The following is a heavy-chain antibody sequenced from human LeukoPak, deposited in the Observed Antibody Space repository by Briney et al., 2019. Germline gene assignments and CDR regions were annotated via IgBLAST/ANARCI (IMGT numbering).Heavy chain of an antibody. D-gene: IGHD6-19*01. CDR3: ARDGESSGWYEYAFDI. CDR1: GGSISSSSYY. J-gene: IGHJ3*02. CDR2: IYYSGST. Sequence: PSETLSLTCTVYGGSISSSSYYWGWIRQPPGKGLEWIGSIYYSGSTYYNPSLKSRVTISVDTSKNQFSLKLSSVTAADTAVYYCARDGESSGWYEYAFDIWGQGTMVTVSS. V-gene: IGHV4-39*02.